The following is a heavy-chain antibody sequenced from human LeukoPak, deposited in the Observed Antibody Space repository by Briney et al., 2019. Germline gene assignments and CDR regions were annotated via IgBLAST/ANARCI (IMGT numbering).Heavy chain of an antibody. J-gene: IGHJ3*02. Sequence: PGGSLRLSCAASGFTFSSYSMNWVRQAPGKGLEWVSSISSSSSYIYYADSVKGRFTISRDNAKNSLYLQMNSLRAEDTAVYYCARDFGVVIIYDAFDIWGQGTMVTVSS. D-gene: IGHD3-3*01. V-gene: IGHV3-21*01. CDR1: GFTFSSYS. CDR2: ISSSSSYI. CDR3: ARDFGVVIIYDAFDI.